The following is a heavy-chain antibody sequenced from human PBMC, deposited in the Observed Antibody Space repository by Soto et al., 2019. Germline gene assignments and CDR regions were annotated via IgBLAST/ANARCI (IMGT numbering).Heavy chain of an antibody. CDR2: ISYGGGST. Sequence: EVQLLESGGGLVQPGGSLRLSCAASGFTFSSYTMNWVRQAPGKGQEWVSGISYGGGSTNYADSVKGRFTISRDNSKNTLYLQMNSLRGEDTAVYYCAKGESYYYDSSGYWNYWGQGTLVTVSS. J-gene: IGHJ4*02. CDR1: GFTFSSYT. CDR3: AKGESYYYDSSGYWNY. D-gene: IGHD3-22*01. V-gene: IGHV3-23*01.